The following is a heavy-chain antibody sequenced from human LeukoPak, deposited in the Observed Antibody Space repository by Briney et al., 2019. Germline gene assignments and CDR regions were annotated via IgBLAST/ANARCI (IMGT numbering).Heavy chain of an antibody. CDR3: ARGESYNSLILFDP. D-gene: IGHD3-9*01. J-gene: IGHJ5*02. CDR2: MNPNSGNT. Sequence: ASVKVSCKASGYTFTSYDINWVRQATGQGLECMGWMNPNSGNTGYAQKFQGRVTMTRNTSISTAYMELSSLRSEDTAVYYRARGESYNSLILFDPWGQGTLVTVSS. CDR1: GYTFTSYD. V-gene: IGHV1-8*01.